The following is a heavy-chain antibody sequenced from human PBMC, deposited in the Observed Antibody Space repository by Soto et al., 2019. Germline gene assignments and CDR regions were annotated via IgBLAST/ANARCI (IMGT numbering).Heavy chain of an antibody. V-gene: IGHV1-18*01. Sequence: GASVKVSCKASGYTFTSYGISWVRQAPGQGLEWMGWINTYDGNTHYADKFSGRVIVTADTSTTTSFMEVTSLTSDDTAVFYCARVGVGLSAPRVCTHWGEGTMVPVYS. D-gene: IGHD3-16*01. CDR2: INTYDGNT. J-gene: IGHJ1*01. CDR1: GYTFTSYG. CDR3: ARVGVGLSAPRVCTH.